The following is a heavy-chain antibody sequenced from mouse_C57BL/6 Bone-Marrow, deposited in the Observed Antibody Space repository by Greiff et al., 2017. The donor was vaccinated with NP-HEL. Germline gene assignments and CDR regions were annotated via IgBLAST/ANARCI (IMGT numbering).Heavy chain of an antibody. CDR1: GFTFSDYY. Sequence: EVQLVESEGGLVQPGSSMKLSCTDSGFTFSDYYMAWVRQVPEKGLEWVANINYDGSSTYYLDSLKSRFIISRDNAKNILYLQMSSLKSEDTATYYCARGAMDYWGQGTSVTVSS. CDR2: INYDGSST. V-gene: IGHV5-16*01. CDR3: ARGAMDY. J-gene: IGHJ4*01.